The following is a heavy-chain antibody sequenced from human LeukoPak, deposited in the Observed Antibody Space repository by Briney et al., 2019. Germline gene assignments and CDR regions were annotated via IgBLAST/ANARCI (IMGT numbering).Heavy chain of an antibody. D-gene: IGHD5-24*01. J-gene: IGHJ4*02. CDR3: ARGIVEMATIEGFDY. V-gene: IGHV4-59*01. CDR1: GGSISSYY. CDR2: IYYSGST. Sequence: PSETLSLTCTVSGGSISSYYWSWIRQPPGKGLEWIGYIYYSGSTNDNPSLKSRVTISVDTSKNQFSLKLSSVTAADTAVYYCARGIVEMATIEGFDYWGQGTLVTVSS.